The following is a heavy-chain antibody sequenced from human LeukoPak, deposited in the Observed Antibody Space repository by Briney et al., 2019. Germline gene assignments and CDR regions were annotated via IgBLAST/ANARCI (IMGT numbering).Heavy chain of an antibody. CDR1: GYTFTSYD. Sequence: ASVKVSCKASGYTFTSYDINWVRQATGQGLEWMGWMSPNSGNTGYAQKFQGRVTMTRNTSISTAYMELSSLRSEDTAVYYCARDPYSSSWYTYYYYGMDVWGQGTTVTVSS. D-gene: IGHD6-13*01. CDR3: ARDPYSSSWYTYYYYGMDV. V-gene: IGHV1-8*01. CDR2: MSPNSGNT. J-gene: IGHJ6*02.